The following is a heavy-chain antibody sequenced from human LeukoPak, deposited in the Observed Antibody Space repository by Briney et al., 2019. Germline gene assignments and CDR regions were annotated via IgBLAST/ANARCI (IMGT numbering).Heavy chain of an antibody. D-gene: IGHD3-22*01. CDR2: IYTSGST. CDR1: GGSISSGSYY. Sequence: SETLSLTCTVSGGSISSGSYYWSWIRQPAGKGLEWIGRIYTSGSTNYNPSLKSRVTISVDTSKNQFSLKLSSVTAADTAVYYCARGTYYYDSSGYYYSVHRVYYFDYWGQGTLVTVSS. V-gene: IGHV4-61*02. J-gene: IGHJ4*02. CDR3: ARGTYYYDSSGYYYSVHRVYYFDY.